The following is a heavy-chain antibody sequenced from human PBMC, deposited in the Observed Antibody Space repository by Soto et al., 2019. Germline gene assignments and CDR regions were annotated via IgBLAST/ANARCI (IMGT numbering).Heavy chain of an antibody. V-gene: IGHV3-48*01. CDR2: ISGSSRVH. Sequence: EVQLVESGGGLVQPGGSLRLSCAASGFTFTTYSLAWVRQAPGKGLEWVSYISGSSRVHYYADSVKGRFTISRDSGKNLLRLQMNSLRVEDTAVYYCARDPGIARSENYFDKWGQGTLVTVSS. CDR1: GFTFTTYS. CDR3: ARDPGIARSENYFDK. J-gene: IGHJ4*02. D-gene: IGHD6-13*01.